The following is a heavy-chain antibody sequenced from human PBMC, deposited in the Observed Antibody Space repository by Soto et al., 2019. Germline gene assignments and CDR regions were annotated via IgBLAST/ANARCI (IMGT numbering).Heavy chain of an antibody. V-gene: IGHV1-69*08. D-gene: IGHD2-21*01. CDR1: GGTFSSYT. Sequence: QVLLVQSGAEVKKPGSSVKVSCKASGGTFSSYTISWVRQAPGQGLEWMGRIIPILGIANYAQKFQGRVTITADKSTSTAYMELSSLRSEDTAVYYCARDPSAGDSAGYWGQGTLVTVSS. CDR3: ARDPSAGDSAGY. J-gene: IGHJ4*02. CDR2: IIPILGIA.